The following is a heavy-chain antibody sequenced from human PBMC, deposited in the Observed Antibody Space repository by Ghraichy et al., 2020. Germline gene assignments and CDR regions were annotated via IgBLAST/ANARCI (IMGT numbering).Heavy chain of an antibody. CDR2: ISGSGGST. V-gene: IGHV3-23*01. J-gene: IGHJ3*02. CDR3: AKGVLWFGELPLDAFDI. D-gene: IGHD3-10*01. Sequence: ESLNISCAASGFTFSSYAMSWVRQAPGEGLEWDSAISGSGGSTYYADSVKGRFTISRDNSKNTLYLQKNSLRAEDTAVYYCAKGVLWFGELPLDAFDIWGQGTMVTGSS. CDR1: GFTFSSYA.